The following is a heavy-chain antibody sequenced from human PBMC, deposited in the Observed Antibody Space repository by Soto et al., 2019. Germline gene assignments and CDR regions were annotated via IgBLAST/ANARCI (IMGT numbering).Heavy chain of an antibody. J-gene: IGHJ4*02. CDR3: AREGGESSDGLYYFDS. CDR2: IYYSGNT. CDR1: VGSTSSDNY. Sequence: PSETLSLTCTVSVGSTSSDNYWSCIRQPPGKGLERIGHIYYSGNTDYNPSLKSRLAISIDTSKNQFSLKLSSVTAADTAVYFCAREGGESSDGLYYFDSWGQGSLVTVSS. D-gene: IGHD3-16*01. V-gene: IGHV4-30-4*01.